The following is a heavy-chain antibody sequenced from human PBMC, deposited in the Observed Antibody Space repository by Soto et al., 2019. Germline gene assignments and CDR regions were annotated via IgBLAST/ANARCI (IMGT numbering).Heavy chain of an antibody. D-gene: IGHD2-21*02. V-gene: IGHV1-3*01. CDR3: ASAVVVTAQDYYYYYGMDV. CDR2: INAGNGNT. Sequence: ASVKVSCKASGYTFTSYAMHWVRQAPGQRLEWMGWINAGNGNTKYSQKFQGRVTITRDTSASTAYMELSSLRSEDTAVYYCASAVVVTAQDYYYYYGMDVWGQGTTVTVSS. CDR1: GYTFTSYA. J-gene: IGHJ6*02.